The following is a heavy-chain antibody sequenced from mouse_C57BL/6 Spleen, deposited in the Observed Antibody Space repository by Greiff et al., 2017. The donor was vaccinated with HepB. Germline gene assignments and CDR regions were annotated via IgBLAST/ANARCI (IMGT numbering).Heavy chain of an antibody. Sequence: QVQLQQSGAELVKPGASVKMSCKASGYTFTSYWITWVKQRPGQGLEWIGDIYPGSGSANYNEKFKSKATLTVDTSSSTAYMQLSSLTSEDSAVYYCARNGDYYGSSPYFDYWGQGTTLTVSS. V-gene: IGHV1-55*01. CDR3: ARNGDYYGSSPYFDY. CDR1: GYTFTSYW. CDR2: IYPGSGSA. D-gene: IGHD1-1*01. J-gene: IGHJ2*01.